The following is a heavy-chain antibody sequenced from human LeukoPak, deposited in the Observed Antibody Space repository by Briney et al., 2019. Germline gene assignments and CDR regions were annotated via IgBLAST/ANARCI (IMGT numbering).Heavy chain of an antibody. V-gene: IGHV3-53*01. CDR3: ARAQLASGTDY. J-gene: IGHJ4*02. Sequence: PGGSLRLSCAASGFTFSSYSMNWVRQAPGRGLEWVSTIYADGTTYYADSMKGRFTISRDNSKNTLDLQMNSLRAEDTAVYYCARAQLASGTDYWGQGTLVTVSS. CDR2: IYADGTT. CDR1: GFTFSSYS. D-gene: IGHD3-3*02.